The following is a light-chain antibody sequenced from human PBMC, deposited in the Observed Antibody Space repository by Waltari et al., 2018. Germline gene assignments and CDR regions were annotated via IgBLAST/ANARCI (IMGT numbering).Light chain of an antibody. J-gene: IGKJ3*01. CDR2: AAS. Sequence: DIQMTQSPTSLSVSVGDRGPITCRASQGISNYLAWYQQKPGKVPKLLIYAASTLQSGVPSRFSGSGSGTDFTLTISSLQPEDVATYYCQKYNSAPIFTFGPGTKVDIK. CDR3: QKYNSAPIFT. CDR1: QGISNY. V-gene: IGKV1-27*01.